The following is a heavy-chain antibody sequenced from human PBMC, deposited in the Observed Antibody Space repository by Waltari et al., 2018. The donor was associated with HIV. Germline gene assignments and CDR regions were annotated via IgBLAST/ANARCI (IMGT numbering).Heavy chain of an antibody. CDR2: IKVGNRFS. D-gene: IGHD5-12*01. V-gene: IGHV1-3*01. J-gene: IGHJ4*02. CDR3: AGGSAWLVNVLEI. CDR1: GINFNADA. Sequence: QVQLVQSGAEVKKPGASVKVSCRASGINFNADAGNWVRQAPGQGLEWLGIIKVGNRFSRYSQMCQGRLTFTRDTSETTIFMELRSLKSEDTAVYFCAGGSAWLVNVLEIWGQGTLVTVSS.